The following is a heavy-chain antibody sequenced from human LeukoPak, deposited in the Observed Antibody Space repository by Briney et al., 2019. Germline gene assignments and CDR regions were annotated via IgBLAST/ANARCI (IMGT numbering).Heavy chain of an antibody. CDR2: IIPIFGTA. Sequence: ASVKVSCKASGGTFSSYAISWVRQAPGQGLEWMGGIIPIFGTANYAQKFQGRVTITTDESTSTAYMELSSLRSEDTAVYYCARGRLNYDFWSGYFNDAFDIWGQGTMVTVSS. CDR3: ARGRLNYDFWSGYFNDAFDI. V-gene: IGHV1-69*05. J-gene: IGHJ3*02. CDR1: GGTFSSYA. D-gene: IGHD3-3*01.